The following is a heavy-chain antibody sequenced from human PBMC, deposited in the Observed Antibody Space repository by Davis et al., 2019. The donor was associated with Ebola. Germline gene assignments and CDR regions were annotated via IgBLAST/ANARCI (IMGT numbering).Heavy chain of an antibody. D-gene: IGHD5-24*01. CDR3: ARGTNGYNPGGYFDS. CDR1: GYSFTSYW. V-gene: IGHV5-51*01. CDR2: IYAGDSDT. Sequence: GESLKISCKGSGYSFTSYWIGWVRQMPGKGLEWMGIIYAGDSDTRYSPSFQGQVTISADKSINTAYLQWSSLKASDTAIYYCARGTNGYNPGGYFDSWGQGTLVTVSS. J-gene: IGHJ4*02.